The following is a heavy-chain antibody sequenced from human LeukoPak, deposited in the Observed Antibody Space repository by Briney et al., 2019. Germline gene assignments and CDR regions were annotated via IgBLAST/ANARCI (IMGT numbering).Heavy chain of an antibody. CDR1: GFTFDDYG. CDR3: ARDFWVATSCYFDY. V-gene: IGHV3-20*04. CDR2: INWNGGST. Sequence: RPGGSLRLSCAASGFTFDDYGMSWVRQAPGKGLEWVSGINWNGGSTGYADSVKGRFTISRDNAKNSLYLQMNSLRAEDTALYYCARDFWVATSCYFDYWGQGTLVTASS. D-gene: IGHD5-12*01. J-gene: IGHJ4*02.